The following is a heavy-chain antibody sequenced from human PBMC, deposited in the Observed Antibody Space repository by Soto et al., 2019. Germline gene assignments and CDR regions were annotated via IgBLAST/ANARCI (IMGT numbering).Heavy chain of an antibody. CDR3: ASHDPGARFDP. Sequence: QVQLVPSGAEVKKPGASVKGSCKAPRYIFTAYFMHWGRQAPGQGLEWMGWINPNNGATHYGLSFQGRVTMTRDTSISTAYMELSSLRSDDTAVYYCASHDPGARFDPWGQGTLVIVSS. V-gene: IGHV1-2*02. J-gene: IGHJ5*02. CDR1: RYIFTAYF. CDR2: INPNNGAT. D-gene: IGHD1-1*01.